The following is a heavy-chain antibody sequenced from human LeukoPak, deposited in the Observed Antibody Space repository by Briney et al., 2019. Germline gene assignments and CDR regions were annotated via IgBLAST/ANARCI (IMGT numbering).Heavy chain of an antibody. Sequence: GGSLRLSCAASGFTFSSYAMTWVRQAPGKGLEWVSVVSGSGGSTYYADSVKGRFTISRDSSKNTLYLQMNSLRAEDTAVYYCAKESGHLDYWGQGTLVTVSS. CDR2: VSGSGGST. CDR1: GFTFSSYA. CDR3: AKESGHLDY. V-gene: IGHV3-23*01. D-gene: IGHD5-12*01. J-gene: IGHJ4*02.